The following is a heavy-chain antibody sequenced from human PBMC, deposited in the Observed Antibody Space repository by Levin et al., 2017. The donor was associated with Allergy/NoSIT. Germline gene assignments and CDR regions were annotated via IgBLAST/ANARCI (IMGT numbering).Heavy chain of an antibody. CDR1: GSTFGSSW. D-gene: IGHD2-15*01. V-gene: IGHV3-74*01. Sequence: PGGSLRLSCAASGSTFGSSWIHWVRQAPGKGLEWVSRINTDGSTITYADSVKGRFAISRDSAKNTLYLQMNSLRAEDTAVYYCASLERAAPGTWGQGTLVTVSS. CDR3: ASLERAAPGT. CDR2: INTDGSTI. J-gene: IGHJ5*02.